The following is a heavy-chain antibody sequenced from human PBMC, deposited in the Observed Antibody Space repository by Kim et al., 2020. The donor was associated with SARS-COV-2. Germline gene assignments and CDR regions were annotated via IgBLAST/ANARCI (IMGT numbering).Heavy chain of an antibody. CDR2: IYHSGST. V-gene: IGHV4-4*02. CDR3: ARDRGGLGLMVYAPLPYCMDV. CDR1: GGSISSSNW. D-gene: IGHD2-8*01. Sequence: SETLSLTCAVSGGSISSSNWWSWVRQPPGKGLEWIGEIYHSGSTNYNPSLKSRATISVDKSKNQFSLKLSSVTAADTAVYYCARDRGGLGLMVYAPLPYCMDVWGQGTTVTVSS. J-gene: IGHJ6*01.